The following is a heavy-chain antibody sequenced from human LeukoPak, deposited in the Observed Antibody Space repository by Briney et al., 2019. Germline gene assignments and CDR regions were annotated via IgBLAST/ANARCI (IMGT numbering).Heavy chain of an antibody. D-gene: IGHD3-3*01. Sequence: GGSLRLSCTGSGFTFSDYWMTWARQAPGKGLEWVANLRPDGSDKYYVDSVKGRFTISRDNAKKLVYPQMNSLRAEDTAVYYCARDAYDDASESWGQGTLVTVS. J-gene: IGHJ5*02. CDR2: LRPDGSDK. CDR3: ARDAYDDASES. CDR1: GFTFSDYW. V-gene: IGHV3-7*01.